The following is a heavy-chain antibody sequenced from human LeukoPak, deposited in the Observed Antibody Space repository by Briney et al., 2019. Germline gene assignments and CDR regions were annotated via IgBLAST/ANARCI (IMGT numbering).Heavy chain of an antibody. J-gene: IGHJ5*02. Sequence: SQTLSLTCAIYGDSVSSNSGAWNWIRQSPSRGLEWLGRTYYRSKWYNDYAVSVKSRITINPDTSKNQFSLQLNSVTPEDTAVYYCASSLKLRPLGFDPWGQGTLVTVSS. CDR2: TYYRSKWYN. V-gene: IGHV6-1*01. CDR3: ASSLKLRPLGFDP. CDR1: GDSVSSNSGA. D-gene: IGHD1-26*01.